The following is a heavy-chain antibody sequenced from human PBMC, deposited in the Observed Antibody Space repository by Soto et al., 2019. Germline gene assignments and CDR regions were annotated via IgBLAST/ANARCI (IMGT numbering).Heavy chain of an antibody. CDR3: AKEGCSGGSCYSFDY. Sequence: QVQLVESGGGVVQPGRSLRLSCAASGFTFSSYGMHWVRQAPGKGLEWVAVISYDGSNKYYADSVKGRFIISRDNSKNTLYLQMNSLRAEDTAVYYCAKEGCSGGSCYSFDYWGQGTLVTVSS. V-gene: IGHV3-30*18. CDR1: GFTFSSYG. J-gene: IGHJ4*02. CDR2: ISYDGSNK. D-gene: IGHD2-15*01.